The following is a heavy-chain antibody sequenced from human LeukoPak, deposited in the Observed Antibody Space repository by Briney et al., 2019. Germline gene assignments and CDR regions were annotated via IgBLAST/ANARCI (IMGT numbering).Heavy chain of an antibody. CDR3: ARAFGDSYYFDY. V-gene: IGHV4-59*01. Sequence: KSSETLSLTCTVSGGSISSYYWSWIRQPPGKGLEWIGYIYYSGSTNYNPSLKSRVTISVDTSKNQFSLKLSSVTAADTAVYYCARAFGDSYYFDYWGQGTLVTVSS. D-gene: IGHD4-17*01. CDR1: GGSISSYY. J-gene: IGHJ4*02. CDR2: IYYSGST.